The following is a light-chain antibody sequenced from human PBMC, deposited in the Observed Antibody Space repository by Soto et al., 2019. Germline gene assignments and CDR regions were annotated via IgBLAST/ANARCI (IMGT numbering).Light chain of an antibody. CDR2: GAS. CDR1: QSVANN. V-gene: IGKV3D-15*01. J-gene: IGKJ4*01. Sequence: EMVMTQSPATLSVSPGERATLSCRASQSVANNLAWYQQQPGQAPRLLIYGASTRATGIPARFSGSGSGTEFTLTISSLQSEDFAVYYCQQYNTWLTFGGGTKVEI. CDR3: QQYNTWLT.